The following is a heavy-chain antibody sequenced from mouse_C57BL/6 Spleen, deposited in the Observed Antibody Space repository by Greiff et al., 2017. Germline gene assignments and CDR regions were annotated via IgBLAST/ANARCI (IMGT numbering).Heavy chain of an antibody. V-gene: IGHV1-15*01. CDR1: GYTFTDYE. CDR3: TRGSSSD. CDR2: IDPETGGT. Sequence: VKLQESGAELVRPGASVTLSCKASGYTFTDYEMHWVKQTPVHGLEWIGAIDPETGGTAYNQKFKGKAILTADKSSSTAYMELRSLTSEDSAVYYCTRGSSSDWGQGTTLTVSS. D-gene: IGHD1-3*01. J-gene: IGHJ2*01.